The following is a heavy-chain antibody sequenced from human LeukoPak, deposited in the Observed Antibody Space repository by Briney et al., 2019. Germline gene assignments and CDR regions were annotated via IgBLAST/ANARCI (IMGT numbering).Heavy chain of an antibody. V-gene: IGHV3-23*01. CDR2: ISGGGGST. Sequence: GGSLRLSCAASGFTFSSYAMSWVRQAPGKGLEWVSGISGGGGSTYYADSVKGQFTISRDNSKNTLYLQMNSLRAEDTAVYYCAKGRDGDYDDYYGMDVWGQGTTVTVSS. D-gene: IGHD4-17*01. CDR1: GFTFSSYA. J-gene: IGHJ6*02. CDR3: AKGRDGDYDDYYGMDV.